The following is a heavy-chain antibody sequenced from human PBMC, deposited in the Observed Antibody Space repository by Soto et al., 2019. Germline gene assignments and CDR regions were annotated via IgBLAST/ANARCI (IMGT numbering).Heavy chain of an antibody. CDR2: ISYDGSNK. D-gene: IGHD3-3*01. Sequence: LRLSCAASGFTFSSYGMHWVRQAPGKGLEWVAVISYDGSNKYYADSVKGRFTISRDNSKNTLYLQMNSLRAEDTAVYYCATPYDFWSGYYSDEYYYGMDVWGQGTTVTVSS. J-gene: IGHJ6*02. CDR1: GFTFSSYG. V-gene: IGHV3-30*03. CDR3: ATPYDFWSGYYSDEYYYGMDV.